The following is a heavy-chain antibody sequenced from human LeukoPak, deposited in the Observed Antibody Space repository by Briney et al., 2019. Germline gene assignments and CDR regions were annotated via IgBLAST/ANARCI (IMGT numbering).Heavy chain of an antibody. D-gene: IGHD1-26*01. CDR1: GGSISSSTCY. J-gene: IGHJ3*02. CDR3: ARRVGTALGNAFDI. V-gene: IGHV4-39*01. CDR2: VYYSGST. Sequence: SETLSLTCTVSGGSISSSTCYWAWIRQPPGQGLEWIGSVYYSGSTHYNPSLQSRVTISIDTSKNQFSLKVSSVTVADTAVYYCARRVGTALGNAFDIWGQGTMVTVAS.